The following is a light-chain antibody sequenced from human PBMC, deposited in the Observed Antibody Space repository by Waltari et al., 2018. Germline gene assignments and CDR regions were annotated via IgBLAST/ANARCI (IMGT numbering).Light chain of an antibody. CDR1: HNLNIY. V-gene: IGKV3-11*01. J-gene: IGKJ4*01. CDR2: DAS. CDR3: QAGTAWPPALT. Sequence: EIVLIQSPVTVSLPPGDRATLSCRASHNLNIYVAWYQHKPVQAPRLLIYDASNRARGVPARISGSGSVTDFALTISSLEAEDSAVYYCQAGTAWPPALTFGGGSRVEIK.